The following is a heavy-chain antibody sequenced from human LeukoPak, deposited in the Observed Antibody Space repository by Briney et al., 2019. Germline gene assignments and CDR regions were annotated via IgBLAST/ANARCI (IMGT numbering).Heavy chain of an antibody. V-gene: IGHV4-4*07. D-gene: IGHD1-26*01. CDR3: GRQGFTASYYFLDF. CDR2: IYTTGAT. Sequence: SEALSLTCTNPSGSINGYYWGWVRQPPGQGLECIGRIYTTGATQYNPSLQSRVTMSIDTSTNQFSLNLRSMTAAGTAVYYCGRQGFTASYYFLDFRSQGTLVAVS. CDR1: SGSINGYY. J-gene: IGHJ4*02.